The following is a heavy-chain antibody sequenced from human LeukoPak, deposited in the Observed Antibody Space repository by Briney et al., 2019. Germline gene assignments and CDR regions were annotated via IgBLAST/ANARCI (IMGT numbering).Heavy chain of an antibody. V-gene: IGHV3-9*01. J-gene: IGHJ4*02. CDR1: GFTFDDYA. CDR3: AKDRYSSSWYYFDY. CDR2: ISWNSGSI. Sequence: GGSLRLSCAASGFTFDDYAMHWVRQAPGKGLEWVSGISWNSGSIGYADSVKGRFTISRNNAKNSLYLQMNSLRAEDTALYYCAKDRYSSSWYYFDYWGQGTLVTVSS. D-gene: IGHD6-13*01.